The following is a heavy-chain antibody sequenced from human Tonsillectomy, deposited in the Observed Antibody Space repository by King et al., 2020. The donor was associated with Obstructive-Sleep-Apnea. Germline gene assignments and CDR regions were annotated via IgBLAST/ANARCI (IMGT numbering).Heavy chain of an antibody. CDR2: IIPILGIA. D-gene: IGHD3-10*01. V-gene: IGHV1-69*10. J-gene: IGHJ4*02. CDR3: ARDRDYYGSGSYPFDY. Sequence: QLVQSGAEVKKPGSSVKVSCKASGGTFSSYAISWVRQAPGQGLEWMGGIIPILGIANYAQKFQGRFTITADKSTSTAYMELSSLRSEDTAVYYCARDRDYYGSGSYPFDYWGQGTLVTVSS. CDR1: GGTFSSYA.